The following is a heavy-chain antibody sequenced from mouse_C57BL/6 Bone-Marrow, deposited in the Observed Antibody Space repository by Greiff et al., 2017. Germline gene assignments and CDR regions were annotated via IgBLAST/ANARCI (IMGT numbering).Heavy chain of an antibody. D-gene: IGHD1-1*01. CDR2: ISDGGSYT. J-gene: IGHJ2*01. V-gene: IGHV5-4*01. Sequence: DVHLVESGGGLVKPGGSLKLSCAASGFTFSSYAMSWVRQTPEKRLAWVATISDGGSYTYYPDNVKGRFTISRDNAKNNLYLQMSHLKSEDTAMYYCAREGCYYGRGEYYFDYWGQGTTLTVSS. CDR1: GFTFSSYA. CDR3: AREGCYYGRGEYYFDY.